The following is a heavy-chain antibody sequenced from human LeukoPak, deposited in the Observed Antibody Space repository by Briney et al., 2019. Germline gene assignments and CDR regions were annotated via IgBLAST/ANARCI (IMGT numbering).Heavy chain of an antibody. D-gene: IGHD4-23*01. J-gene: IGHJ4*02. Sequence: PSETLSLTCTVSDDSITTSYWSWIRQSAGRGLEWIGRVTRNGGVLYNSNDSSLRSRVIPSVDASKNQFYLTLSGVTAADTGVYYCARGNGWKLHDYWGQGIQVTVSS. CDR3: ARGNGWKLHDY. CDR1: DDSITTSY. CDR2: VTRNGGVLYN. V-gene: IGHV4-4*07.